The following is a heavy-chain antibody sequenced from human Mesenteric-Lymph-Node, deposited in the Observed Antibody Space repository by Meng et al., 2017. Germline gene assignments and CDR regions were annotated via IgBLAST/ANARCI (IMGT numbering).Heavy chain of an antibody. CDR2: INPSGGST. CDR1: GYTFTSYG. J-gene: IGHJ4*02. CDR3: ARDSFGWFGLSSEDLGVGY. Sequence: ASVKVSCKASGYTFTSYGISWVRQAPGQGLEWMGIINPSGGSTSYAQKFQGRVTMTRDTSTSTVYMELNSLRAEDTAVYYCARDSFGWFGLSSEDLGVGYWGQGTLVTVSS. D-gene: IGHD3-10*01. V-gene: IGHV1-46*01.